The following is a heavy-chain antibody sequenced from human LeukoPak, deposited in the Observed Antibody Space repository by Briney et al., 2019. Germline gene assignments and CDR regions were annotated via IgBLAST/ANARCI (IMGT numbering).Heavy chain of an antibody. V-gene: IGHV3-53*01. D-gene: IGHD3-10*01. CDR2: IYSGGST. CDR1: GFTVSSNY. J-gene: IGHJ4*02. CDR3: ARGGYYYGSGPSDY. Sequence: GGSLRLSCAASGFTVSSNYMSWVRQAPGKGLEWVSVIYSGGSTYYSDSVKDRCTISRGNSKNTLYLQMNSLKAEDTAVYYCARGGYYYGSGPSDYWGQGTLVTVSS.